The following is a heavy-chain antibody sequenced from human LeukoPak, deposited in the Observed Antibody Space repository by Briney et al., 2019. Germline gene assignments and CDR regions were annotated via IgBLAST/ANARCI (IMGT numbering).Heavy chain of an antibody. Sequence: SETLSLTCTVSGGSISSGGFFWSWIRQHPGKGLEWVGYIHSSGISNSNPSLRSRVTLSVDTSKNQFSLKLTSVTAADTAVYYCARDSSGYFDYWGQGTLVTVSS. J-gene: IGHJ4*02. V-gene: IGHV4-31*03. CDR1: GGSISSGGFF. CDR2: IHSSGIS. D-gene: IGHD3-22*01. CDR3: ARDSSGYFDY.